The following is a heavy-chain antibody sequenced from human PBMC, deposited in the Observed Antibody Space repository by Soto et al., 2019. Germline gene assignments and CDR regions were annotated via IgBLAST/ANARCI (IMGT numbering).Heavy chain of an antibody. D-gene: IGHD6-19*01. CDR2: IYYSGST. J-gene: IGHJ6*02. V-gene: IGHV4-61*01. CDR1: GGSVSSGSYY. CDR3: ARGIEGWYQGRYYYGMDV. Sequence: QVQLQESGPGLVKPSETLSLTCTVSGGSVSSGSYYWSWIRQPPGKGLEWIGYIYYSGSTNYNPSPKRRVXVXVXXSTNQFSLKLSSVTAADTAVYYCARGIEGWYQGRYYYGMDVWGQGTTVTVSS.